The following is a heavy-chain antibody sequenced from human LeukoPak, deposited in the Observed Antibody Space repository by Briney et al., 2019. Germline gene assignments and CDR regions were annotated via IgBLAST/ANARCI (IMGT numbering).Heavy chain of an antibody. CDR3: ALNSITGTYFDY. V-gene: IGHV3-23*01. D-gene: IGHD1/OR15-1a*01. CDR2: ISGSGGST. Sequence: GGSLRLSCAGSGFTFSNYNMNWVRQAPGKGLEWVSAISGSGGSTYYADSVKGRFTISRDNYKNTLYLQMNSLRAEDTAVYYCALNSITGTYFDYWGQGTLVTVSS. CDR1: GFTFSNYN. J-gene: IGHJ4*02.